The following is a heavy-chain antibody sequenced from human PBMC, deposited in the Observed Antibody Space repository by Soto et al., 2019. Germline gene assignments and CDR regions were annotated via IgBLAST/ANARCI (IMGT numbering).Heavy chain of an antibody. Sequence: GASVKVSCKAPGYTFTDHYIHWVRQAPGHGHEWMGLINPSGGSTNYAQKFQGRVTMSRDASTTTVHMEMRILRSDDSAAYYYSGVGAEVWTTTENCFDHWGQGTLVTVSS. D-gene: IGHD4-4*01. J-gene: IGHJ5*02. CDR1: GYTFTDHY. CDR2: INPSGGST. CDR3: SGVGAEVWTTTENCFDH. V-gene: IGHV1-46*01.